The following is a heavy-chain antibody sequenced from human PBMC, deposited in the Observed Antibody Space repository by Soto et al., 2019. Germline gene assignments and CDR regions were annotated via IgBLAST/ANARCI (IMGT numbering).Heavy chain of an antibody. J-gene: IGHJ4*02. Sequence: GGSLRLSCTASGFTFGDYAMSWVRQAPGQGLEWVGFIRSKAYGGTTEYAASVKGRFTISRDDSKSIAYLQMNSLKTEDTAVYYCTIPQEYYYDSSGLGWGQGTLVTVSS. V-gene: IGHV3-49*04. CDR1: GFTFGDYA. CDR3: TIPQEYYYDSSGLG. CDR2: IRSKAYGGTT. D-gene: IGHD3-22*01.